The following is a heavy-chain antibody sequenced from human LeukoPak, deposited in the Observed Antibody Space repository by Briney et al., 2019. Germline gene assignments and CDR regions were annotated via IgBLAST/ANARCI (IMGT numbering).Heavy chain of an antibody. CDR1: GFTFSSYS. CDR3: ARVGGYSSSSLSDY. Sequence: PGGSLRLSCAASGFTFSSYSMNWVRQAPGKGLEWVSSISSSSSYIYYADSVKGRFTISRENAKNSLYLQMNSLRAEDTAVYYCARVGGYSSSSLSDYWGQGTLVTVSS. J-gene: IGHJ4*02. V-gene: IGHV3-21*01. D-gene: IGHD6-6*01. CDR2: ISSSSSYI.